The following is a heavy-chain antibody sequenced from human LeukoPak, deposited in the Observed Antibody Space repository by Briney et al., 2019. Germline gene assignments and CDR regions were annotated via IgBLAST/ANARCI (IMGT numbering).Heavy chain of an antibody. Sequence: PGGSLRLSCAASGFSFSGHYMDWVRQAPGKGLDWVGRIRDKAHGYGTDYAASVKGRFTISRDDSGNSLYLQMNSLKIEDTAFYYCARAPSAGSWLDPWGQGTLVTVSS. D-gene: IGHD3-10*01. J-gene: IGHJ5*02. CDR3: ARAPSAGSWLDP. CDR1: GFSFSGHY. V-gene: IGHV3-72*01. CDR2: IRDKAHGYGT.